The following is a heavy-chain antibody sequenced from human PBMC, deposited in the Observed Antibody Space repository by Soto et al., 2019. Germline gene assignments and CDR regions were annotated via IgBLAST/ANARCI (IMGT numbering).Heavy chain of an antibody. J-gene: IGHJ4*02. D-gene: IGHD3-16*01. CDR3: ERRQYNKMNTWWYSDY. V-gene: IGHV1-46*01. Sequence: QVQLVQSGSEVKKPGASVKVSCKASGYTFTNYYIHWVRQAPGQGHEWMGIINPSTGSTTYAQKFQGRVTLTRDTSTSTVYMDLRSLRSEETAVYYCERRQYNKMNTWWYSDYWDQGALVTV. CDR2: INPSTGST. CDR1: GYTFTNYY.